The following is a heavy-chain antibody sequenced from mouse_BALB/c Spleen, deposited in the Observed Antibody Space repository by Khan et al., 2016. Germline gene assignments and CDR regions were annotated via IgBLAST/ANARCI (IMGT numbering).Heavy chain of an antibody. J-gene: IGHJ1*01. V-gene: IGHV9-3-1*01. Sequence: QIQLVQSGPELKKPGKTVKISCKASGYTFTNYGMNWVKQAPGKGLKWMGWINTYSGESTYADDFKGRFAFSLETSANTAYLQINNLKNEDTATHCCARYRYYYGSSRYFDVWGAGTPVTVSS. CDR3: ARYRYYYGSSRYFDV. CDR2: INTYSGES. D-gene: IGHD1-1*01. CDR1: GYTFTNYG.